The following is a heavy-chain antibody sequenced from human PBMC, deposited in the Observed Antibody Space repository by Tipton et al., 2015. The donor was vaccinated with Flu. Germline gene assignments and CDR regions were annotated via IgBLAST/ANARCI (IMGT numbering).Heavy chain of an antibody. J-gene: IGHJ4*02. CDR3: ARLSYYDVDLKNFYFED. CDR2: ISSSGNT. Sequence: TLSLTCSVSVGSINNYYWSWIRQPPGKGLEWIGDISSSGNTYYNPSLKSRVVISVDTSKNQLSLNLTSVTAADTAVYYCARLSYYDVDLKNFYFEDWGQGTLVTVSS. D-gene: IGHD3-10*02. CDR1: VGSINNYY. V-gene: IGHV4-59*04.